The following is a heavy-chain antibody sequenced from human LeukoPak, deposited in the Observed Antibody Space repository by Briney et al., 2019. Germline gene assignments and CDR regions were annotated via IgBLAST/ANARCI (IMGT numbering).Heavy chain of an antibody. CDR3: AAGMKYCSGGSCYDAFDI. D-gene: IGHD2-15*01. J-gene: IGHJ3*02. CDR1: GFTFTSSA. CDR2: IVVGIGNT. V-gene: IGHV1-58*02. Sequence: SVKVSCKASGFTFTSSAMQWVRQARGQRLEWIGWIVVGIGNTNYAQKFQERVTITRDMSTSTAYMELSSLRSEDTAVYYCAAGMKYCSGGSCYDAFDIWGQGTMVTVSS.